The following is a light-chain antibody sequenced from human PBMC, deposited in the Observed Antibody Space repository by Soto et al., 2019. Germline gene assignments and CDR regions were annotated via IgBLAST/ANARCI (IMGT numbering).Light chain of an antibody. CDR3: QQSYSTPPMYT. V-gene: IGKV1-39*01. CDR1: QSISSY. J-gene: IGKJ2*01. Sequence: DIQMTQSPSSLSASVGDRVTITCRASQSISSYLNWYQHKPWKAPNLLIYAASSLQSGVPSRFSGSGSGTDFTLTINSLQPEDFATYYCQQSYSTPPMYTFGQGTQLQIK. CDR2: AAS.